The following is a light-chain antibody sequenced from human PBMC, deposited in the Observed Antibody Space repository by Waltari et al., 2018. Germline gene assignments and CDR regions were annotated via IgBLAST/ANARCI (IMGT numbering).Light chain of an antibody. CDR2: NAT. J-gene: IGKJ3*01. CDR3: QQYHSSPFT. Sequence: DIQIKQPPSTLPVSIGNRLTHTCRASQSINNYLTWYQQRPGKAPESLIYNATNLATGVPSRFTGSRSGTEYTLTISSLQAEDVATYYCQQYHSSPFTFGPGTKLDIK. V-gene: IGKV1-33*01. CDR1: QSINNY.